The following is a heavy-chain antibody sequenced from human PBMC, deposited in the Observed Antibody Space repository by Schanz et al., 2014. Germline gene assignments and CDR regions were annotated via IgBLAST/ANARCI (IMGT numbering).Heavy chain of an antibody. CDR2: ISYSGRT. D-gene: IGHD2-8*01. V-gene: IGHV4-31*03. Sequence: QVQLQESGPGLVKPSQTLSLTCTVSGASISSRDFYWSWIRQFPGKGLEWIGYISYSGRTYYSPSLKSRLTMSVDTSKNQFFLKLSSVTAADTAVYYCAKTSVLYPWGYFDYWGQGTLVTVSS. CDR3: AKTSVLYPWGYFDY. CDR1: GASISSRDFY. J-gene: IGHJ4*02.